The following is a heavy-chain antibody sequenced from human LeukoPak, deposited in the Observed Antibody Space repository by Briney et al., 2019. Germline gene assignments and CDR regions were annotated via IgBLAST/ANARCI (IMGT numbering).Heavy chain of an antibody. V-gene: IGHV3-21*04. CDR1: GFTFSSYS. D-gene: IGHD3-22*01. Sequence: GGSLRLSCAASGFTFSSYSMNWVRQAPGKGLEWVSSISSSSSYIYYADSVKGRFTISRDNAKNSLYLQMNSLRAEDTALYYCAKAGGYYYDSSSYDDYWGQGTLVTVSS. CDR3: AKAGGYYYDSSSYDDY. J-gene: IGHJ4*02. CDR2: ISSSSSYI.